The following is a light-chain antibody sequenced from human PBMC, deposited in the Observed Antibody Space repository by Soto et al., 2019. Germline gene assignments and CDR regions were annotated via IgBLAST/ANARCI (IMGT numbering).Light chain of an antibody. J-gene: IGKJ5*01. CDR1: QSVSNSF. Sequence: EVVLTQSPGTLSLSPGERASLSCRASQSVSNSFLAWYQQKAGQSPRLLIYDASNRAAGVPYRFRGSGSGTDFTLTISRLEPEDFAVYYCQQYGSSPPSSTFGQGTRLEI. V-gene: IGKV3-20*01. CDR3: QQYGSSPPSST. CDR2: DAS.